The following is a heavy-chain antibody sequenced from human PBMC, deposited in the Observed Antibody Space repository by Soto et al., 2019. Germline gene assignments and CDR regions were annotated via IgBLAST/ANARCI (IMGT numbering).Heavy chain of an antibody. D-gene: IGHD3-16*01. Sequence: QVHLVQSGAEVKTPGASVKVTCKASGYTFAAYCIHWVRQVPGQGREWMGWINPHSGGARSAQKFQGWVTMTTDTHMNTVYKEIRGPRAGDTALYICARDGRNVDRTRAGGGLDDWGQRTVV. V-gene: IGHV1-2*04. CDR3: ARDGRNVDRTRAGGGLDD. CDR1: GYTFAAYC. CDR2: INPHSGGA. J-gene: IGHJ4*02.